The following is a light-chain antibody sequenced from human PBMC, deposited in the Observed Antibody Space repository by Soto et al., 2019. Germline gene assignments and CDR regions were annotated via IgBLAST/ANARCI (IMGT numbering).Light chain of an antibody. CDR3: SSYAGSNNPVI. CDR1: SSDVGGYNY. Sequence: QSVLTQPLSASGSPGQSVTISCTGTSSDVGGYNYVSWYQQHPGKAPKFLIFEVSRRPSGVPDRFSGSKSGNTASLTVSGLQADDEADYYCSSYAGSNNPVIFGGGTKLTVL. CDR2: EVS. V-gene: IGLV2-8*01. J-gene: IGLJ2*01.